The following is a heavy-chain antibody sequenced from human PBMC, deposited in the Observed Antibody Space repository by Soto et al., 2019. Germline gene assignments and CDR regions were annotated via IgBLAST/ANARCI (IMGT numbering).Heavy chain of an antibody. CDR2: IYYSGST. D-gene: IGHD3-3*01. CDR3: GRALRLIPIFGVVIDSREV. V-gene: IGHV4-59*01. CDR1: GGSISSYY. J-gene: IGHJ6*03. Sequence: SETLSLTCTVSGGSISSYYWSWIRQPPGKGLEWIGYIYYSGSTNYNPSLKSRVTISVDTSKNQFSLKLSSVTAADTAVYYCGRALRLIPIFGVVIDSREVWGNGTTV.